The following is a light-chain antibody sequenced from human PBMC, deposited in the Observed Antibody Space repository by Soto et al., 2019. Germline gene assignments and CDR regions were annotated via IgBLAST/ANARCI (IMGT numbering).Light chain of an antibody. J-gene: IGKJ2*01. V-gene: IGKV1-39*01. CDR3: QQSYSTPMYT. CDR2: AAS. CDR1: QSISSY. Sequence: DIQMTQSPSSLSASVGDRVTITCRASQSISSYLNWYQQKPGKAPKLLIYAASSLPSGVPSRFSGSGSGTDFTLTISSLQPEDFATYYCQQSYSTPMYTFGQGTQLEIK.